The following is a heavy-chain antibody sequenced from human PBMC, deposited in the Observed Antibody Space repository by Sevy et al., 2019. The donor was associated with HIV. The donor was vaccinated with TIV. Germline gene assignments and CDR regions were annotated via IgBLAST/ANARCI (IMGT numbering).Heavy chain of an antibody. D-gene: IGHD3-9*01. CDR2: IWFDGSNI. CDR3: ARAYTYYDILTGYYYYYYGMDV. CDR1: GFTFGSYG. Sequence: GGSLRLSCVASGFTFGSYGMLWVRQAPGKGLEWVADIWFDGSNIHYADSVRGRFTISRDNSKNTLYLQMNSLRAEDTAVYYCARAYTYYDILTGYYYYYYGMDVWGQGTTVTVSS. J-gene: IGHJ6*02. V-gene: IGHV3-33*01.